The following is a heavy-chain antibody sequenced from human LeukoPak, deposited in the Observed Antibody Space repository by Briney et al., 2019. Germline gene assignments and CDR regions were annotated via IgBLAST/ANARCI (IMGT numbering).Heavy chain of an antibody. CDR3: ARDSGYSGYDPTHIDY. Sequence: ASVKVSCKASGYTFTSYYMHWVRQAPGQGLEWMGIINPSGGSTSYAQKFQGRVTMTRDTPTSTVYMELSSLRSEDTAVYYCARDSGYSGYDPTHIDYWGQGTLVTVSS. D-gene: IGHD5-12*01. CDR2: INPSGGST. CDR1: GYTFTSYY. J-gene: IGHJ4*02. V-gene: IGHV1-46*01.